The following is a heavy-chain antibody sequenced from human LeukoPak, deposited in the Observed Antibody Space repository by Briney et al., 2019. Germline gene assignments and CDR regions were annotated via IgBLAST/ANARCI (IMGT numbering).Heavy chain of an antibody. CDR2: IYYSGST. J-gene: IGHJ4*02. Sequence: SETLSLTCTVSGGSISSYYWSWIRQPPGQGLEWIGCIYYSGSTNYNPSLKSRVTISIDTSKNQFSLKLSSVTAADTALYYCAGVDTARGTEYYFDYWGQGTLVTVSS. CDR1: GGSISSYY. V-gene: IGHV4-59*12. CDR3: AGVDTARGTEYYFDY. D-gene: IGHD5-18*01.